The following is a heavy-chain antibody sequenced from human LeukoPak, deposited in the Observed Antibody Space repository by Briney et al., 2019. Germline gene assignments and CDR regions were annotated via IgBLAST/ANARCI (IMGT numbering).Heavy chain of an antibody. Sequence: SVKVSCKASGGTFSSYAISWVRQAPGQGLEWMGGIIPIFGTANYAQKFQGRVTITTDESTSTAYMELSSLRSEDTAVYYCARAASPLKIRFFEQALYYFDYWGQGTLVTVSS. CDR1: GGTFSSYA. V-gene: IGHV1-69*05. D-gene: IGHD3-3*01. CDR3: ARAASPLKIRFFEQALYYFDY. CDR2: IIPIFGTA. J-gene: IGHJ4*02.